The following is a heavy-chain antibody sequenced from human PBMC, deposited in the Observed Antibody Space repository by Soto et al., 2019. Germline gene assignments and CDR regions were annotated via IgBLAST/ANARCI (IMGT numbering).Heavy chain of an antibody. J-gene: IGHJ6*02. Sequence: GGSLRLSCAASGFTFSSYGMHWVRQAPGKGLEWVAVISYDGSNKYYADSVKGRFTISRDNSKNTLYLQMNSLRAEDTAVYYCAKDHDAPYYYYGMDVWGQGTTVTVSS. D-gene: IGHD1-1*01. CDR3: AKDHDAPYYYYGMDV. CDR2: ISYDGSNK. CDR1: GFTFSSYG. V-gene: IGHV3-30*18.